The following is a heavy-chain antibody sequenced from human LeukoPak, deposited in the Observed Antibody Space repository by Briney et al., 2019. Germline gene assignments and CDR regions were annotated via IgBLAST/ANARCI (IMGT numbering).Heavy chain of an antibody. J-gene: IGHJ4*02. CDR2: INHSGST. CDR3: ARRLIAVTGTGAWVFDY. Sequence: IPSETLSLTCAVYGGSFSGHYWSWIRQPPGKGLEWSGEINHSGSTNYNPSLKSRVTISVDTSKNQFSLKLSSVTAADTAVYYCARRLIAVTGTGAWVFDYWGQGTLVTVSS. CDR1: GGSFSGHY. V-gene: IGHV4-34*01. D-gene: IGHD6-19*01.